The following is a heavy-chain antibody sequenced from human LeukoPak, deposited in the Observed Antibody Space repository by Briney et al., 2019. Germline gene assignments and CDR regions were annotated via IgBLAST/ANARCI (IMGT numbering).Heavy chain of an antibody. CDR2: ISDSGTST. Sequence: GGSLRLSCAASGFTFSSYAMIWVRQAPGKGLEWVSLISDSGTSTYYPHSVKGRFTISRDNSKNTVYLQMNSLRAEDTAVYYCAKGVSGYGSGRPFDYWGQGTLVTVSS. J-gene: IGHJ4*02. V-gene: IGHV3-23*01. CDR3: AKGVSGYGSGRPFDY. D-gene: IGHD3-10*01. CDR1: GFTFSSYA.